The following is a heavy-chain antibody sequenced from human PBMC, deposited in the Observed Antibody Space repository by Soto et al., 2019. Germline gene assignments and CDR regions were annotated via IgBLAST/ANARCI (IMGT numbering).Heavy chain of an antibody. J-gene: IGHJ4*02. CDR3: ARENWVFDY. CDR2: IDQGGNKK. V-gene: IGHV3-7*03. Sequence: GSLILSCAASEFTFTSYWMTWVRQAPGKGLEWVANIDQGGNKKYYVDSVKGRFIISRDNAKNSRYLQMYSLRAEDTAVYYCARENWVFDYWGQGALVTVSS. D-gene: IGHD7-27*01. CDR1: EFTFTSYW.